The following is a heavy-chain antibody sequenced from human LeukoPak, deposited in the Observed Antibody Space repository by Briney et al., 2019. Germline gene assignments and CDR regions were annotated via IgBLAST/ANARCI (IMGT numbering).Heavy chain of an antibody. CDR3: VRWQPANWFDP. CDR2: TYYRSKWYN. V-gene: IGHV6-1*01. J-gene: IGHJ5*02. CDR1: GDSVFSNSS. Sequence: SQTLSLTCAISGDSVFSNSSWKWIRQSPSRGLEWLGRTYYRSKWYNDYVVSVKSRININPDTSKNQFSLKVSSVTATDTAVYYCVRWQPANWFDPWGQGTLVTVSS. D-gene: IGHD2-15*01.